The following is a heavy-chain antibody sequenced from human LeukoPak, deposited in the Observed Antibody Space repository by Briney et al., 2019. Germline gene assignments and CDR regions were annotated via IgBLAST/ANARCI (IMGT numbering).Heavy chain of an antibody. CDR2: INHSGST. Sequence: PSETLSLTCAVYGGSFSGYYWSWIGQPPGKGLEWIGEINHSGSTNYNPSLKSRVTIPVDTSKNQFSLKLSSVTAADTAVYYCARGYVMYYDFWSGQHHTLDYWGQGTLVTVSS. CDR1: GGSFSGYY. CDR3: ARGYVMYYDFWSGQHHTLDY. D-gene: IGHD3-3*01. J-gene: IGHJ4*02. V-gene: IGHV4-34*01.